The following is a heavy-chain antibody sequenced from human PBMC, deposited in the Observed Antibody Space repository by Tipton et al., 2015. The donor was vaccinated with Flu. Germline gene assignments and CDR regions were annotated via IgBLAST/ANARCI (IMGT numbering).Heavy chain of an antibody. CDR1: GFTFSSYS. V-gene: IGHV3-21*01. Sequence: SLRLSCAASGFTFSSYSMNWVRQAPGKGLEWVSSISSSSSYIYYADSVKGRFTISRDNAKNSLYLQMNSLRAEDTAVYYCARSTSFIGGYYGMDVWGQGTTVTVSS. CDR2: ISSSSSYI. J-gene: IGHJ6*02. CDR3: ARSTSFIGGYYGMDV. D-gene: IGHD2-15*01.